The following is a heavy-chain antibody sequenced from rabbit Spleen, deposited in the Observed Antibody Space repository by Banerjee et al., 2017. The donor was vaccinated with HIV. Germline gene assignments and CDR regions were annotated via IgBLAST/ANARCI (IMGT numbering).Heavy chain of an antibody. J-gene: IGHJ4*01. CDR2: INTATGKP. V-gene: IGHV1S45*01. CDR3: ARDLVGVIGWNFYL. D-gene: IGHD1-1*01. CDR1: GFSFSNKAV. Sequence: EQLVESGGGLVQPEGSLKLSCTASGFSFSNKAVMCWVRQAPGKGLEWIACINTATGKPVYASWAKGRFTISKTSSTTVTLQMTSLTAADTATYFCARDLVGVIGWNFYLWGPGTLVTVS.